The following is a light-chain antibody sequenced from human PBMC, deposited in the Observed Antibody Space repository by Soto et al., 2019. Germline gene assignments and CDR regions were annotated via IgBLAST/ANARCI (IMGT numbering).Light chain of an antibody. CDR2: KAS. CDR1: RSVSSW. J-gene: IGKJ1*01. V-gene: IGKV1-5*03. Sequence: DIQMTQSPSTLSASVGDRVTITCRAGRSVSSWLAWYQQKPGKAPKLLIYKASTLESGVPSRFSGSGSGTEFTLTISSLQPDDFATYYCQRYGNYWTFGQGTTVEI. CDR3: QRYGNYWT.